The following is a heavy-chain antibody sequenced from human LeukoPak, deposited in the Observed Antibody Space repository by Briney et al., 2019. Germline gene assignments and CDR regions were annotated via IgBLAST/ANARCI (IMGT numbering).Heavy chain of an antibody. CDR3: ARDYYDRFGYGAFDY. CDR2: INPNTGGT. V-gene: IGHV1-2*02. Sequence: ASVKVSCKASGYTFTAYYIHWVRQAPGQGLEWMGWINPNTGGTSYAQKSQGRLTMSRDTSISTAYMELSRLSSDDTAVYYCARDYYDRFGYGAFDYWGQGTLVAVCS. D-gene: IGHD3-22*01. CDR1: GYTFTAYY. J-gene: IGHJ4*02.